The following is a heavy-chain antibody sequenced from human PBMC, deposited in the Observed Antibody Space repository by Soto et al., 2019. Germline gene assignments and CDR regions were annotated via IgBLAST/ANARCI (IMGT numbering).Heavy chain of an antibody. CDR3: ARAYPVEMATIFLDY. Sequence: PGGSLRLSCAASGFTFSSYWMSWVRQAPGKGLEWVANIKQDGSEKYYVDSVKGRFTISRDNAKNSLYLQMNSLRAEDTAVYYCARAYPVEMATIFLDYWGQGTLVTVSS. CDR1: GFTFSSYW. J-gene: IGHJ4*02. CDR2: IKQDGSEK. D-gene: IGHD5-12*01. V-gene: IGHV3-7*05.